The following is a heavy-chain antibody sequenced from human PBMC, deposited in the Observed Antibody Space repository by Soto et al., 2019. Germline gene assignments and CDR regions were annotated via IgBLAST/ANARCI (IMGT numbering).Heavy chain of an antibody. Sequence: QVQLQESGPGLVKPSETLSLTCTVSVASLTIGNHYWSWIRQPPGKGLEWIGYISYNAYTNYNPSLKSRVTISADMFKNQFSLSLSSVTAADTAVYYCATVRYFPPDPWGQGTLVTVSS. D-gene: IGHD3-9*01. CDR2: ISYNAYT. V-gene: IGHV4-61*01. CDR1: VASLTIGNHY. J-gene: IGHJ5*02. CDR3: ATVRYFPPDP.